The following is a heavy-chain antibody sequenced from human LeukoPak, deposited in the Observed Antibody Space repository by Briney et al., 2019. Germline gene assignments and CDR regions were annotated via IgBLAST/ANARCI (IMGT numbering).Heavy chain of an antibody. D-gene: IGHD2-8*01. Sequence: GGSLRLSCIASGFTFSNYDMHWVRQGTGKGLEWVSAIDTAGDTYYQGSVKGRFTISRDNAKNSLYLQMNSLRAEDTAVYYCARAGGVDGDYMDVWGKGPRSPSP. CDR3: ARAGGVDGDYMDV. CDR2: IDTAGDT. J-gene: IGHJ6*03. CDR1: GFTFSNYD. V-gene: IGHV3-13*01.